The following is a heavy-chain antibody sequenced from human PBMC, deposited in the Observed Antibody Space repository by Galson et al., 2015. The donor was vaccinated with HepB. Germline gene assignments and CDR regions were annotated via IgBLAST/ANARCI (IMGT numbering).Heavy chain of an antibody. D-gene: IGHD2-2*01. V-gene: IGHV1-8*01. CDR1: GYTFTSYD. Sequence: SVKVSCKASGYTFTSYDINWVRQATGQGLEWMGRMNPNNGKTGYAQKFQGRVTMTRDTSISTAYMELSSLRSEDTAVYYCARAPAGGLLGYWGRGTLVTVSS. J-gene: IGHJ4*02. CDR3: ARAPAGGLLGY. CDR2: MNPNNGKT.